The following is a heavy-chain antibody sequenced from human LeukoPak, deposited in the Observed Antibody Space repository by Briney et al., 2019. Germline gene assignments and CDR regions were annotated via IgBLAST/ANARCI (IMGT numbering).Heavy chain of an antibody. J-gene: IGHJ6*02. CDR2: IIPILGIA. V-gene: IGHV1-69*04. CDR3: ARVFGGYDSFENYYGMDV. CDR1: GGTFSSYA. D-gene: IGHD5-12*01. Sequence: SVKVSCKASGGTFSSYAISWVRQAPGQGLEWMGRIIPILGIANYAQKFQGRVTITADKSTSTAYMELSSLRSEDTAVYYCARVFGGYDSFENYYGMDVWGQGTTVTVSS.